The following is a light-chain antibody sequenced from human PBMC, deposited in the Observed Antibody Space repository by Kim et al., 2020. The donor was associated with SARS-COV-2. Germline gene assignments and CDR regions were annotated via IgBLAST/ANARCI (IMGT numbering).Light chain of an antibody. CDR3: QVWDSSGDDPE. Sequence: SYELTQAPSVAVAPGETARITCGGNDIGLKSVHWYQQKPGQAPVLVIYDDTYRPSGIPERFSGSNSGNTAALTISGAGVGDEADYFCQVWDSSGDDPEFGRVTQLTVL. CDR1: DIGLKS. J-gene: IGLJ2*01. V-gene: IGLV3-21*02. CDR2: DDT.